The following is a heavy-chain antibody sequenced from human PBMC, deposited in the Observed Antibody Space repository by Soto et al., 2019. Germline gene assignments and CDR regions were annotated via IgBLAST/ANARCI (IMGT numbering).Heavy chain of an antibody. V-gene: IGHV1-18*01. D-gene: IGHD4-17*01. J-gene: IGHJ4*02. CDR1: GYTFTASG. CDR2: TSIYNGHT. Sequence: ASVKVSCKASGYTFTASGISWVRQAPGQGLEWMGWTSIYNGHTEYSPKFLGRVVMTTDTSADTAYLELRSLRPDDAALYYCARWDDYGASDQYHFDHWGQGALVTVSS. CDR3: ARWDDYGASDQYHFDH.